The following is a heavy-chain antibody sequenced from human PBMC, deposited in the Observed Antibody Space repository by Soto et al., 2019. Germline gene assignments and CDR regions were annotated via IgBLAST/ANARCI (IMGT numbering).Heavy chain of an antibody. D-gene: IGHD6-13*01. J-gene: IGHJ4*02. Sequence: GGSLRLSCGVSGFTVASNGVSWVRQAPGKGLEWVSAISPNGQGIWYADSVKGRFTISRDNSKNTLYLQMNSLRAEDTAVYYCARARGGNSSSCFDYWGQGTLVTVSS. CDR2: ISPNGQGI. CDR1: GFTVASNG. CDR3: ARARGGNSSSCFDY. V-gene: IGHV3-23*01.